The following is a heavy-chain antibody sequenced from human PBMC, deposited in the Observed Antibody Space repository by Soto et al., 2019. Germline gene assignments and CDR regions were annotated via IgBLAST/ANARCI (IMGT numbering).Heavy chain of an antibody. J-gene: IGHJ6*02. V-gene: IGHV1-69*13. CDR3: AKVRYSSPMGYYYGMDV. CDR1: RVTFSKFI. CDR2: IIPIFGTA. Sequence: SVKVSCKASRVTFSKFIVTWVRQAPGLGLEWVGGIIPIFGTANYAQKFQVRVTITADESTSTSYMEVNNLRSEDTAVYYCAKVRYSSPMGYYYGMDVWGQGTTVTVSS. D-gene: IGHD6-19*01.